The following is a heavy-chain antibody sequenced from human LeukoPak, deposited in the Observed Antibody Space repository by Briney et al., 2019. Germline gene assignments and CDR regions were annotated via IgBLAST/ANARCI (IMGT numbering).Heavy chain of an antibody. Sequence: GGSLRLSCAVYGFTFSSNYISWVRQAPGRGLEWVSVIYSGGSTYFADSVKGRFSISRDNSKNTVYLQMNSLRAEDTAMYYCARDRSPATVTYTFDYWGRGTLVTVSS. CDR2: IYSGGST. CDR1: GFTFSSNY. V-gene: IGHV3-66*01. CDR3: ARDRSPATVTYTFDY. D-gene: IGHD4-17*01. J-gene: IGHJ4*02.